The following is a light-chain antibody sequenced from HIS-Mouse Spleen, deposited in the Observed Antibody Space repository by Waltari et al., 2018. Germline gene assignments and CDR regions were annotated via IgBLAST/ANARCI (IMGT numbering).Light chain of an antibody. CDR3: YSTDSSGNHRV. CDR1: ALPKKY. J-gene: IGLJ2*01. CDR2: EDS. V-gene: IGLV3-10*01. Sequence: SYELTQPPSVSVSPGQTARITCSGDALPKKYAYWYQQKSGQAPVLVIYEDSKRPAGIPRRLSGSSSGTMATLTSSGAQVEDEADYYCYSTDSSGNHRVFGGGTKLTVL.